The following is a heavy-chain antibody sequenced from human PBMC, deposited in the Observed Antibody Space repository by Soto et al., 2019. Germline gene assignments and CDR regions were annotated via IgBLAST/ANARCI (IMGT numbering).Heavy chain of an antibody. CDR2: IIPIFGTA. D-gene: IGHD3-16*02. CDR3: ARRGRGGVIVGAHDY. Sequence: SVKVSCKASGGTFSSYAISWVRQAPGKGLEWMGGIIPIFGTANYAQKFQGRVTITADESTSTAYMELSSLRSEDTAVYYCARRGRGGVIVGAHDYWGQGTLVTVSS. CDR1: GGTFSSYA. V-gene: IGHV1-69*13. J-gene: IGHJ4*02.